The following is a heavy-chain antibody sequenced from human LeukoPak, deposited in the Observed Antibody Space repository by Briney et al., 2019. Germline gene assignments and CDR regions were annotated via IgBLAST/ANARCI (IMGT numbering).Heavy chain of an antibody. CDR1: SGSISSSY. J-gene: IGHJ4*02. Sequence: SETLSLTCTVSSGSISSSYWSWIRQPPGKGLEWIGYIYYSGSTNYNPSLKSRVTISVDTSKNQFSLKLSSVTAADTAVYYCARLTGSSSKSYYFDYWGQGTLVTVSS. D-gene: IGHD6-6*01. V-gene: IGHV4-59*01. CDR2: IYYSGST. CDR3: ARLTGSSSKSYYFDY.